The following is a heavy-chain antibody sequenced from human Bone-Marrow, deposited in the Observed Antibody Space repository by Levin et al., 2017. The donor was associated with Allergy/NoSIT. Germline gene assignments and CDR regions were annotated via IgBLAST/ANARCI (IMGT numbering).Heavy chain of an antibody. Sequence: GGSLRLSCAASGFNFRAYAMHWVRQAPGKGLEWLAIISFDGTNKYSADSVKGRFTVSRDNSNNTLHLEMHGLRTTDTAVYYCARDGALDTEGSSFDYWGRGTQVTVSS. CDR2: ISFDGTNK. J-gene: IGHJ4*02. V-gene: IGHV3-30*04. CDR1: GFNFRAYA. CDR3: ARDGALDTEGSSFDY. D-gene: IGHD1-1*01.